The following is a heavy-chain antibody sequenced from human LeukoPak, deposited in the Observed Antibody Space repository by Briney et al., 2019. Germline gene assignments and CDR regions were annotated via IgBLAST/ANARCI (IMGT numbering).Heavy chain of an antibody. CDR2: IYYSGST. V-gene: IGHV4-59*01. Sequence: SETLSLTCTVSGGSISSYYWSWSRQPPGKGLEWIGYIYYSGSTNYNPSLKSRVTISVATSKNQFSLKLSSVTAADTAVYYCARDGGYSKNYYYYMDVWGKGTTVPVSS. D-gene: IGHD4-11*01. CDR1: GGSISSYY. CDR3: ARDGGYSKNYYYYMDV. J-gene: IGHJ6*03.